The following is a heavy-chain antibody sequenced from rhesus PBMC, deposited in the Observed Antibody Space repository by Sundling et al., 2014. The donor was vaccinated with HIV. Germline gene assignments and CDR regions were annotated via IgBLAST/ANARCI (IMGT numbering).Heavy chain of an antibody. CDR3: ATFRTSVAALEY. CDR1: GGSITSNY. Sequence: QVQLQESGPGLVKPSETLSLTCAVSGGSITSNYWSWIRQSPGRGLEWIGHIYGNSASTRYNPSLKNRAVISKDTSQNQFSLTLTSVTAADTAVYYCATFRTSVAALEYWGQGVLVIVSS. CDR2: IYGNSAST. V-gene: IGHV4-147*01. J-gene: IGHJ4*01. D-gene: IGHD4-29*01.